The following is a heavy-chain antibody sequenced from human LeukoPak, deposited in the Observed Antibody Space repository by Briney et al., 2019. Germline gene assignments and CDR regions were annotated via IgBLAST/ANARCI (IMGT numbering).Heavy chain of an antibody. CDR1: GYTFTSYG. CDR2: ISAYNGNT. CDR3: ARGPRMTTVTLFDY. J-gene: IGHJ4*02. V-gene: IGHV1-18*01. D-gene: IGHD4-17*01. Sequence: GASVKVSFKASGYTFTSYGISWVRQAPGQGLEWMGWISAYNGNTNYAQKLQGRVTMTTDTSTSTAYMELRSLRSDDTAVYYCARGPRMTTVTLFDYWGQGTLVTVSS.